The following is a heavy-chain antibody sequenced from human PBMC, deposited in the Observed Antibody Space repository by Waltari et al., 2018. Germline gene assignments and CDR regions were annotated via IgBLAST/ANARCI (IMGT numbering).Heavy chain of an antibody. J-gene: IGHJ1*01. CDR1: GYSFTSYW. D-gene: IGHD6-13*01. CDR2: IYPGDADT. Sequence: EVQLVQSGAEVKKPGESLKISCKGSGYSFTSYWIGWVRQMPGKGLEWMGIIYPGDADTKYSPSFQGKVTISADKSISTAYLQGSSLKASDTDRYYCARRYSSSSGYFQHWGQGTLVTVSS. V-gene: IGHV5-51*01. CDR3: ARRYSSSSGYFQH.